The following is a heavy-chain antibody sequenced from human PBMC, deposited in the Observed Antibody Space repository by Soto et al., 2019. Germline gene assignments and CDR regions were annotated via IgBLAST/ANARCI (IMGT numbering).Heavy chain of an antibody. CDR2: IYYSGST. CDR1: GGSISSSNYY. D-gene: IGHD1-26*01. J-gene: IGHJ5*02. V-gene: IGHV4-39*01. Sequence: SETLSLTCTVSGGSISSSNYYLGWIRQPPGKGLEWIGSIYYSGSTYYNPSLKGRVTISVDTSKNQFSLKLSSVTAADTAVYYCATQEVGGSYVYTFDPWGQGTLVTVSS. CDR3: ATQEVGGSYVYTFDP.